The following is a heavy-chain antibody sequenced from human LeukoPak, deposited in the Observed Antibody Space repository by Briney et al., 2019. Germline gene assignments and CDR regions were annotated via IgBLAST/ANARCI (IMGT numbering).Heavy chain of an antibody. CDR1: GFTFSSYS. CDR2: ISSSSGYI. CDR3: ASDASLCGGDCYPYWYFDL. Sequence: PGGSLRLSCAASGFTFSSYSMNWVRQAPGKGLEWVSSISSSSGYIYYADSVKGRFTISRDNAKNSLYLQMNSLRAEDTAVYYCASDASLCGGDCYPYWYFDLWGRGTLVTVSS. D-gene: IGHD2-21*02. V-gene: IGHV3-21*01. J-gene: IGHJ2*01.